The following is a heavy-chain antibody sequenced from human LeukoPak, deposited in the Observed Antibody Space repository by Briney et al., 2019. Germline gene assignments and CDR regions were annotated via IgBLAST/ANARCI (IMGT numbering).Heavy chain of an antibody. CDR2: IHSSGYT. J-gene: IGHJ5*02. CDR3: AQRQGPTSGSYDYFDP. Sequence: SETLSLTCTVSGVSISSNYWAWIRQPPGQGLEWIAYIHSSGYTNYNPFLRSRVTISVDTSKNEFSLKVTSVTAADTAVYYCAQRQGPTSGSYDYFDPWGQGTLVTVSS. CDR1: GVSISSNY. V-gene: IGHV4-4*09. D-gene: IGHD1-26*01.